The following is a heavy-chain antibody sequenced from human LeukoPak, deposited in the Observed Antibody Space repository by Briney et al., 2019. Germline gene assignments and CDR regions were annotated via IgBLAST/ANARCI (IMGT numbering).Heavy chain of an antibody. CDR3: ARDTTRDNWFDP. J-gene: IGHJ5*02. D-gene: IGHD1-26*01. CDR2: INPKSGGT. Sequence: ASVKVSCKASGYTFTGYYMHWVRQAPGQGLEWMGWINPKSGGTKYAQRFQGRVTMTSDTSISTAYMELSGLRSDDTAVYYCARDTTRDNWFDPWGQGTLVTVSS. CDR1: GYTFTGYY. V-gene: IGHV1-2*02.